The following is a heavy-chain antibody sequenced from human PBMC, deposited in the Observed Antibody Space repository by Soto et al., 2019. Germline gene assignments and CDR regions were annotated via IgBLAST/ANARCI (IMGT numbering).Heavy chain of an antibody. CDR2: IYYSGST. Sequence: SETLSLTCTVSGDSISSGGYYWSWIRQHPGKGLEWIGYIYYSGSTYYNPSLKSRVTISVDTSKNQFSLKLSPVTAADTAVYYCARVNKDYYDSSGYFYYFDYWGQGTLVTVSS. V-gene: IGHV4-31*03. D-gene: IGHD3-22*01. CDR1: GDSISSGGYY. CDR3: ARVNKDYYDSSGYFYYFDY. J-gene: IGHJ4*02.